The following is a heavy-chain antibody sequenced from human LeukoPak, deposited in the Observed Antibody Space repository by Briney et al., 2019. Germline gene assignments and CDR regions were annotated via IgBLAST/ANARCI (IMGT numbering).Heavy chain of an antibody. Sequence: SETLSLTCTVSGGSISSYYWSWIQQPAGKGLEWIGRIYTSGSTNYNPSLKSRVTMSVDTSKNQFSLKLSSVTAADTAVYYCARGGGGSGWSPPYTWFDPWGQGTLVTVSS. CDR1: GGSISSYY. V-gene: IGHV4-4*07. CDR2: IYTSGST. J-gene: IGHJ5*02. D-gene: IGHD6-19*01. CDR3: ARGGGGSGWSPPYTWFDP.